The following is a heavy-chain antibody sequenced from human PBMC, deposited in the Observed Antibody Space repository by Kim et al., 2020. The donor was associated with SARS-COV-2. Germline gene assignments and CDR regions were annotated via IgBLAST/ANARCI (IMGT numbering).Heavy chain of an antibody. J-gene: IGHJ3*02. CDR1: GFTFSDSA. D-gene: IGHD6-13*01. V-gene: IGHV3-73*01. CDR2: IRSKANSYAT. CDR3: TRVPPYSNSWWDAFDI. Sequence: GGSLRLSCAASGFTFSDSAMYWVRQASGKGLEWVGRIRSKANSYATAYDVSVKGRFIISRDDSKNTAYLQMNSLKTEDMAIYYCTRVPPYSNSWWDAFDIWCQGTMVTVSS.